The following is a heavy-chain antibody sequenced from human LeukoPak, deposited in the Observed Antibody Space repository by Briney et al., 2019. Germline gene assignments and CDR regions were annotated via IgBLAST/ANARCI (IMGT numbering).Heavy chain of an antibody. J-gene: IGHJ4*02. D-gene: IGHD6-19*01. CDR3: IVLAVTATLGFDY. V-gene: IGHV3-11*04. CDR2: ISSSGSTI. Sequence: GGSLRLSCAASGFTFSDYYMSWIRQAPGKGLEWVSYISSSGSTIYYADSVKGRFTISRDNAKNSLYLQMNSLRAEDTAVYYCIVLAVTATLGFDYWGQGTLVTVSS. CDR1: GFTFSDYY.